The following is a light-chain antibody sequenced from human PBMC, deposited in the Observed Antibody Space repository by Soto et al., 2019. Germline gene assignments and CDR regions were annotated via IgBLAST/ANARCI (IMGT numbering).Light chain of an antibody. CDR2: GAS. CDR3: QQSGNSPPT. V-gene: IGKV3-20*01. CDR1: QSVSSSY. Sequence: IVLTQSPGTLSLSPGERATLSCRASQSVSSSYLAWYQQKPGQAPRLLIYGASSRATGIPDRFSGSGSGTDFTLTISRLEPEDFAVYYCQQSGNSPPTFGQGTKVDIK. J-gene: IGKJ1*01.